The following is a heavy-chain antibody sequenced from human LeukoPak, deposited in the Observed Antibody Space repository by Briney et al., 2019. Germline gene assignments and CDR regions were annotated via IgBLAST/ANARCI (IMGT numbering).Heavy chain of an antibody. D-gene: IGHD6-13*01. CDR1: GLTFSSYS. J-gene: IGHJ4*02. V-gene: IGHV3-48*01. CDR3: ARDVYSSSWPFDY. CDR2: ISSSSSTI. Sequence: GGSLRLSCAASGLTFSSYSMNWVRQAPGKGLEWVSYISSSSSTIYYADSVKGRFTISRDNAKNSLYLQMNSLRAEDTAVYYCARDVYSSSWPFDYWGQGTLVTVSS.